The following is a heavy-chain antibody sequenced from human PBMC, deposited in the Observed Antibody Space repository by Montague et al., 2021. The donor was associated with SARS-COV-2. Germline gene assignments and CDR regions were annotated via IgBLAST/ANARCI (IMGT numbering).Heavy chain of an antibody. CDR2: ILYSRSN. CDR3: ARSLDPSGTYDLPY. CDR1: GGSIGSYY. J-gene: IGHJ4*02. V-gene: IGHV4-59*01. D-gene: IGHD3-10*01. Sequence: SETLSLTCSVSGGSIGSYYWSWLRQPPGKGLEWIGHILYSRSNTYCPPFKSRGTISKDTPKNHFFLKLSSVTAADTAVYYCARSLDPSGTYDLPYWGQGTLVTVSS.